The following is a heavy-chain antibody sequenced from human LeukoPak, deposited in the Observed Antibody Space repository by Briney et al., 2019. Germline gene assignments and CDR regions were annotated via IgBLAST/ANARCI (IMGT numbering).Heavy chain of an antibody. CDR1: GGTFSSYA. CDR2: IIPILGIV. V-gene: IGHV1-69*04. D-gene: IGHD3-22*01. J-gene: IGHJ3*02. Sequence: SVKVSCKASGGTFSSYAISWVRQAPGQGLEWMGRIIPILGIVNYAQKFQGRVTITADKSTSTAYMELSSLRSEDTAVYYCARLMGITMIVVGTDAFDIWGQGTMVTVSS. CDR3: ARLMGITMIVVGTDAFDI.